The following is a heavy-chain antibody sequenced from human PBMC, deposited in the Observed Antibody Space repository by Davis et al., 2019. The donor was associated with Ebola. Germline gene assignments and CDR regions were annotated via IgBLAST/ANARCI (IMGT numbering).Heavy chain of an antibody. CDR1: GGTFSSYA. CDR2: IIPIFGTA. V-gene: IGHV1-69*13. Sequence: SVKVSCKASGGTFSSYAISWVRQAPGQGLEWMGGIIPIFGTANYAQKFQGRVTITADESTSTAYMELSSLRSEDTAVYYCASSPGIAVADNYYYYYMDVWGKGTTVTVSS. J-gene: IGHJ6*03. CDR3: ASSPGIAVADNYYYYYMDV. D-gene: IGHD6-19*01.